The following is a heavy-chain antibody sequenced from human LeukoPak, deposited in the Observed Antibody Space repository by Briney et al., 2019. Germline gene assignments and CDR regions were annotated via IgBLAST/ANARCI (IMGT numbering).Heavy chain of an antibody. CDR2: IYYSGTT. V-gene: IGHV4-39*07. CDR1: GGSISSSTYY. J-gene: IGHJ4*02. CDR3: VRDGRDLVTMFDY. D-gene: IGHD2-21*02. Sequence: PSETLSLTCTVSGGSISSSTYYWAWVRQPPGKGLEWIASIYYSGTTYYNPSLKSRVTISLDTSRNQFSLKLNSVTAADTAVYYCVRDGRDLVTMFDYWGQGTLVTVSS.